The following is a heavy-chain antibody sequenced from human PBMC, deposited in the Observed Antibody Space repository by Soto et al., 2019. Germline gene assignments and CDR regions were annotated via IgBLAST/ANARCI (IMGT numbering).Heavy chain of an antibody. D-gene: IGHD6-6*01. J-gene: IGHJ6*02. CDR3: ASCKYSSSFGGMDV. CDR2: ISSSSSYI. Sequence: LRLSCAASGFTFSSYSMNWVRQAPGKGLEWVSSISSSSSYIYYADSVKGRFTISRDNAKNSLYLQMNSLRAEDTAVYYCASCKYSSSFGGMDVWGQGTTVTVSS. V-gene: IGHV3-21*01. CDR1: GFTFSSYS.